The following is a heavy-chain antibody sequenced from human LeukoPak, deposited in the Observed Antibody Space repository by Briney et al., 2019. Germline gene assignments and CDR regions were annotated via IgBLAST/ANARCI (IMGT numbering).Heavy chain of an antibody. J-gene: IGHJ4*02. Sequence: ASVKLSCKASGYTFTGYYMHWVRQAPGQGLEWVGWINHNRGGKNYAQTFQGRVTIPRDTSISTAYMELSRLRSDDTAVYYCARAWGATGLYYWGQGTLVTVS. V-gene: IGHV1-2*02. D-gene: IGHD3-9*01. CDR3: ARAWGATGLYY. CDR1: GYTFTGYY. CDR2: INHNRGGK.